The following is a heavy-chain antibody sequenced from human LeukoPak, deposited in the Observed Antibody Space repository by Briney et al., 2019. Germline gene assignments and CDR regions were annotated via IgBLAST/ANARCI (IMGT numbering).Heavy chain of an antibody. CDR2: ITSSSSTI. CDR3: ARDLSYYGSGIDF. D-gene: IGHD3-10*01. J-gene: IGHJ4*02. CDR1: GFTFSSYW. Sequence: GGSLRLSCAASGFTFSSYWMSWVRQAPGKGLEWVAYITSSSSTIYYADSVKGRFTISRDNAKNSLHLQINSLRAEDTAVYYCARDLSYYGSGIDFWGQGTLVTVSS. V-gene: IGHV3-48*04.